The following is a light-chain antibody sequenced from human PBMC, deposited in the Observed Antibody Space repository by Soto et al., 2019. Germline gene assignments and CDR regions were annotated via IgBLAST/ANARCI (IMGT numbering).Light chain of an antibody. CDR2: EVN. V-gene: IGLV2-23*02. CDR1: SSDVGSYNL. J-gene: IGLJ2*01. Sequence: QSALTQPASVSGSPGQSITISCTGTSSDVGSYNLVSWYQQRPGKAPKFMIYEVNKRPSGVSDRFSGSKSGNTASLTISGLQAEDEADYCCCSYARSGNTLLFGGGTKLTVL. CDR3: CSYARSGNTLL.